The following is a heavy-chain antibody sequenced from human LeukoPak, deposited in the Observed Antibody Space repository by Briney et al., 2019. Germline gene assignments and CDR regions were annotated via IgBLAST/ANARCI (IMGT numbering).Heavy chain of an antibody. CDR1: GFTFSSYA. CDR2: ISGSGGST. V-gene: IGHV3-23*01. D-gene: IGHD3-10*01. CDR3: ARAAYCGSGTYYPYYFHY. Sequence: SGGSLRLSCAASGFTFSSYAMSWVRQAPGKGLEWVSAISGSGGSTYYADSVKGRFTISRDTSKNTLYLQMNSLRAEDTAVYYCARAAYCGSGTYYPYYFHYWGQGTLVTVSS. J-gene: IGHJ4*02.